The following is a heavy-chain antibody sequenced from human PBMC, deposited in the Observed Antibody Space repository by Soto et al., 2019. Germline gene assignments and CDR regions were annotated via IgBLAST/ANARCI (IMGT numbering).Heavy chain of an antibody. CDR2: IYHSGST. J-gene: IGHJ3*02. CDR1: GGSISSGGYS. D-gene: IGHD4-17*01. Sequence: QLQLQESGSGLVKPSQTLSLTCAVSGGSISSGGYSWSWIRQPPGKGLEWIGYIYHSGSTYYNPPLKSRVTISVDRSKNQFSLKLSSVTAADTAVYYCASFYGDYVSAFDIWGQGTMVTVSS. CDR3: ASFYGDYVSAFDI. V-gene: IGHV4-30-2*01.